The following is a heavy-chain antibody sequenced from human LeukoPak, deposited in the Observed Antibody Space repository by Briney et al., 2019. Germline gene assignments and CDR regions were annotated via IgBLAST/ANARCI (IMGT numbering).Heavy chain of an antibody. J-gene: IGHJ6*03. CDR1: GSSITGVYY. CDR2: IYHSGTT. Sequence: SETLSLTCAVSGSSITGVYYWGWIRQPPGKGLEWIGCIYHSGTTYYNPSLTSRATISVDTSNSQFSLKLSSVTAADMAVYYCAREVWVSESKGGSWYMDVWGKGTTVTVSS. D-gene: IGHD3-16*01. V-gene: IGHV4-38-2*02. CDR3: AREVWVSESKGGSWYMDV.